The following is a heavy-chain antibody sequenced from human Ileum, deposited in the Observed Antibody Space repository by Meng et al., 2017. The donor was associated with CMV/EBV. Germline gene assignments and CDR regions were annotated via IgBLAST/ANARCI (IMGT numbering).Heavy chain of an antibody. D-gene: IGHD6-13*01. CDR1: GCSISSGDYY. CDR3: AREIPSSSWYYLDY. V-gene: IGHV4-30-4*08. Sequence: QAQLPESGPGLVKPSQTLSLTCTVSGCSISSGDYYWSWIRQPPGKGLEWIGYIDYSGSTYYNPSLKSRVTISVDTSKNQFSLKLSSVTAADTAVYYCAREIPSSSWYYLDYWGQGTLVTVSS. CDR2: IDYSGST. J-gene: IGHJ4*02.